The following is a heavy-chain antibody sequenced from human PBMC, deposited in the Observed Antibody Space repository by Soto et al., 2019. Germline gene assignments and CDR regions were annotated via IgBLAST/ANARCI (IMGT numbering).Heavy chain of an antibody. CDR2: IYSGGST. CDR3: ARGPGGVTAAMGPLDY. J-gene: IGHJ4*02. CDR1: GFTVSSNY. D-gene: IGHD2-2*01. Sequence: PWGSLRLSCAASGFTVSSNYMSWVRQAPGKGLEWVSVIYSGGSTYYADSVKGRFTISRDNSKNTLYLQMNSLRAEDTAVYYCARGPGGVTAAMGPLDYGGQGTLVIV. V-gene: IGHV3-53*01.